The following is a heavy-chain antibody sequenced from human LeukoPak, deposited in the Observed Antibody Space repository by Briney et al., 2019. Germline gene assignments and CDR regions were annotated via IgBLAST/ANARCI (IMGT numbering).Heavy chain of an antibody. V-gene: IGHV3-30*04. CDR1: GFTFSNYA. CDR2: ISYDGGNT. J-gene: IGHJ5*02. CDR3: ARAQVPTLGPNWFDP. D-gene: IGHD2-2*01. Sequence: GGSLRLSCAASGFTFSNYALHWVRQAPGKGLEWVAIISYDGGNTYYADSVKGRFTISRDNSKNTLYLQMNSLRAEDTAVYYCARAQVPTLGPNWFDPRGQGTLVTVSS.